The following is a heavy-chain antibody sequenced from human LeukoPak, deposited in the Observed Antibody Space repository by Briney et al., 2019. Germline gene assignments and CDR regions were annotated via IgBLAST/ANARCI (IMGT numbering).Heavy chain of an antibody. CDR1: GFTFSSYS. CDR3: AKDAVAGDYYYYYMDV. CDR2: ISSSSSYI. D-gene: IGHD6-19*01. J-gene: IGHJ6*03. V-gene: IGHV3-21*01. Sequence: GGSLRLSCAASGFTFSSYSMNWVRQAPGKGLEWVSSISSSSSYIYYADSVKGRFTISRDNSKNTLYLQMNSLRAEDTAVYYCAKDAVAGDYYYYYMDVWGKGTTVTVSS.